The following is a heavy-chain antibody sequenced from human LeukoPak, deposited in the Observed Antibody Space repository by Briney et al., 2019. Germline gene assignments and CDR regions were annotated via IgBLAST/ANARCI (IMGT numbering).Heavy chain of an antibody. Sequence: PSETLSLTCAVYGGSFSGYYWSWIRQPPGKGLEWIGEINHSGSTNYNPSLKSRVTISIDTSKNQFSLKLSSVTAADTAVYYCARRSAAGWLRQYFDYWGQGTLVTVSS. D-gene: IGHD5-12*01. J-gene: IGHJ4*02. CDR1: GGSFSGYY. V-gene: IGHV4-34*01. CDR2: INHSGST. CDR3: ARRSAAGWLRQYFDY.